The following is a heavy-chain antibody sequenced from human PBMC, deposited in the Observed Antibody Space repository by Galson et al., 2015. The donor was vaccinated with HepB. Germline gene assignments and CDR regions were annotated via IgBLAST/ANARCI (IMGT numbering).Heavy chain of an antibody. J-gene: IGHJ5*02. Sequence: SLRLSCAASGFTFSSYAMHWVRQAPGKGLEWVAVISYDGSNKYYADSVKGRFTISRDNSKNTLYLQMNSLRAEDTAVYYCARDPKEYSSSSLGRNWFDPWGQGTLVTVSS. CDR1: GFTFSSYA. CDR2: ISYDGSNK. CDR3: ARDPKEYSSSSLGRNWFDP. D-gene: IGHD6-6*01. V-gene: IGHV3-30-3*01.